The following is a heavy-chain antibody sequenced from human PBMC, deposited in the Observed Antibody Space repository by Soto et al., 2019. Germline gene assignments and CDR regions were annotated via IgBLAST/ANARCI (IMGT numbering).Heavy chain of an antibody. J-gene: IGHJ5*02. CDR2: ISAYNGNT. V-gene: IGHV1-18*01. D-gene: IGHD6-19*01. CDR1: GYTFTSYG. Sequence: ASVKVSCKASGYTFTSYGISWVRQAPGQGLEWMGWISAYNGNTNYAQKLQDRVTMTTDTSTSTAYMELRSLRSDDAAVYYCARVTEIAVAGTNWFDPWGQGTLVTVS. CDR3: ARVTEIAVAGTNWFDP.